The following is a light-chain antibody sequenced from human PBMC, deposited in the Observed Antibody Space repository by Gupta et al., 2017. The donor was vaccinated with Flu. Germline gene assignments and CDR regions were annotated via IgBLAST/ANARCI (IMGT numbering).Light chain of an antibody. CDR1: RSNIGNNY. J-gene: IGLJ3*02. CDR2: DNN. Sequence: QSVLTQPPPMSTASGQKAPISCSASRSNIGNNYVSSYQQPPGTAPNLLIYDNNTRPSGIPDRFSGSKSGTSATLGITGLQTGDEAHYYCGTCDNSLSVIVIGGGTKLTVL. CDR3: GTCDNSLSVIV. V-gene: IGLV1-51*01.